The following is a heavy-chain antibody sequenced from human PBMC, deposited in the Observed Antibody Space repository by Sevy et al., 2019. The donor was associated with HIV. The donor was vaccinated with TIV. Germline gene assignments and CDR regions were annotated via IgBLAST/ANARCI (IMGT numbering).Heavy chain of an antibody. CDR3: ARDWGGSSDY. CDR2: IKQDGSGK. CDR1: GFTFSTYY. Sequence: GGSLRLSCAASGFTFSTYYMTWARQSPGKGLEWVANIKQDGSGKYYVDSVKGRFTISRDNAKNSLYLQMNSLRAEDSAVYYCARDWGGSSDYWGQGTLVTVSS. D-gene: IGHD3-16*01. V-gene: IGHV3-7*01. J-gene: IGHJ4*02.